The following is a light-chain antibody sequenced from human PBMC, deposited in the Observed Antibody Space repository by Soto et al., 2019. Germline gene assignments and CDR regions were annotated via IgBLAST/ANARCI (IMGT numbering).Light chain of an antibody. V-gene: IGKV3-20*01. J-gene: IGKJ2*01. CDR1: QSVSGSY. CDR2: GAS. Sequence: EIVLTQSPGTLSLSPGEGATLSCWASQSVSGSYLAWYQQKPGQAPRLLIYGASSRATGIPDRYSGSGSGTDFTLIIGRLDPEDFAVYYCQQYGTPPFTFGQGTKLDIK. CDR3: QQYGTPPFT.